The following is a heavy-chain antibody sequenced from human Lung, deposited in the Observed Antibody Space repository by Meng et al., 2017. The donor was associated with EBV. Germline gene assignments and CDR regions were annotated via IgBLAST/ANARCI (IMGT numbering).Heavy chain of an antibody. D-gene: IGHD5/OR15-5a*01. Sequence: AASGFTFSNAWMNWVRQAPGKGLEWVGRIKTQADDEATDYAAPVRGRFTISRDDSKKTLYLQMNSLRIEDTAVYYCVTDLRGGRRDFEYWGQGTLVTVSS. CDR3: VTDLRGGRRDFEY. CDR2: IKTQADDEAT. V-gene: IGHV3-15*07. CDR1: GFTFSNAW. J-gene: IGHJ4*02.